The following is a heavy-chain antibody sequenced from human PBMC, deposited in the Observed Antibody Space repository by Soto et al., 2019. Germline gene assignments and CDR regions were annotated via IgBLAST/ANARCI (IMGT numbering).Heavy chain of an antibody. J-gene: IGHJ4*02. D-gene: IGHD3-16*01. V-gene: IGHV4-59*08. CDR1: GGSISSYY. CDR2: IYYSGST. Sequence: QVQLQESGPGLVKLSETLSLTCTVSGGSISSYYWSWIRQPPGKGLEWIGYIYYSGSTNYNPSLKSRVIISVDTSKNQFSLKLSSVTAADTAVYYCARLWGWSVAYWGQGTLVTVSS. CDR3: ARLWGWSVAY.